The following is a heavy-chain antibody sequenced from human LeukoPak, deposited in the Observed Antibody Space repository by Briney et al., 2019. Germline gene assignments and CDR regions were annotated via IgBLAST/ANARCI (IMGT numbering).Heavy chain of an antibody. CDR1: GGSISSSSYY. J-gene: IGHJ3*02. V-gene: IGHV4-39*01. D-gene: IGHD5-18*01. Sequence: KPSETLSLTCTVSGGSISSSSYYWGWIRQPPGKGLEWIGSIYYSGSTYYNPSLKSRVTISVDTSKNQFSLKLSSVTAADTAVYYCARHEGTAMVNDAFDIWGQGTMVTVSS. CDR2: IYYSGST. CDR3: ARHEGTAMVNDAFDI.